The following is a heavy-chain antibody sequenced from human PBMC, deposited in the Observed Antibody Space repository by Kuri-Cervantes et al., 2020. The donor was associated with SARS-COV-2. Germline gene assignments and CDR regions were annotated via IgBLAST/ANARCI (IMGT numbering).Heavy chain of an antibody. Sequence: SQTLSLTCAVYGGSFSGYYWSWIRQPPGKGLEWIGEISHSGSTNYNPSLKSRVTISVDTSKNQFSLKLSSVTAADAAVYYCARDFLGRGEDAFDIWGQGTMVTVSS. D-gene: IGHD2/OR15-2a*01. CDR1: GGSFSGYY. CDR2: ISHSGST. CDR3: ARDFLGRGEDAFDI. J-gene: IGHJ3*02. V-gene: IGHV4-34*01.